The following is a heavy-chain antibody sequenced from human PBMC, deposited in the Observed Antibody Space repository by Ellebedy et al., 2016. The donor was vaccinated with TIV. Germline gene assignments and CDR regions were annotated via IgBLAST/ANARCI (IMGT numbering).Heavy chain of an antibody. CDR3: ARGPPNYDFWSDYLWYYYYMDV. CDR1: RYTFTSYD. V-gene: IGHV1-8*01. Sequence: ASVKVSXKASRYTFTSYDINWVRQATGQGLEWMGWMNPNSGNTGYAQKFQGRVTMTRNTSISTAYMELSSLRSEDTAVYYCARGPPNYDFWSDYLWYYYYMDVWGKGTTVTVSS. CDR2: MNPNSGNT. J-gene: IGHJ6*03. D-gene: IGHD3-3*01.